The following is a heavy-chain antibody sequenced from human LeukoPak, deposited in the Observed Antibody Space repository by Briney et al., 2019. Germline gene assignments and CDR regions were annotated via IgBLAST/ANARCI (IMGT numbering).Heavy chain of an antibody. J-gene: IGHJ4*02. D-gene: IGHD2-2*02. CDR2: ISSSGSTI. CDR1: GFTFSDYY. CDR3: AKKGCSSTSCYNNY. V-gene: IGHV3-11*01. Sequence: PGGSLRLSCAASGFTFSDYYMSWIRQAPGKGLEWVSYISSSGSTIYYADSVKGRFTISRDNAKNSLYLQMNSLRAEDTAVYYCAKKGCSSTSCYNNYWGQGTLVTVSS.